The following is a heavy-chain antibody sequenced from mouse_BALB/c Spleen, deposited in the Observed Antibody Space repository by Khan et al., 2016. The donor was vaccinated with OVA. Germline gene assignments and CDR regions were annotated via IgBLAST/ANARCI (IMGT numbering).Heavy chain of an antibody. D-gene: IGHD4-1*01. CDR2: INSGSTTI. CDR1: GFTFSSFG. J-gene: IGHJ2*01. V-gene: IGHV5-17*02. CDR3: ARGNWAY. Sequence: DVQLVESGGGLVQPGGSRKLSCAASGFTFSSFGMHWVRQAPEKGLEWVAYINSGSTTIYYADPVKGRFTISRDNPKNTLFLQMTRLRSEDKAMYYCARGNWAYWGQGTTLTVSS.